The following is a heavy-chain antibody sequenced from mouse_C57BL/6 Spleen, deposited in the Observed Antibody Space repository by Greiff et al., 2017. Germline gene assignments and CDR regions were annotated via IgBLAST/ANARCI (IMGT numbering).Heavy chain of an antibody. Sequence: VKLMESGPELVKPGASVKISCKASGYAFSSSWMNWVKQRPGKGLEWIGRIYPGDGDTNYNGKFKGKATLTADKSSSTAYMQLSSLTSEDSAVYFCARGDYVMGYWGQGTSVTVSS. CDR1: GYAFSSSW. CDR3: ARGDYVMGY. J-gene: IGHJ4*01. V-gene: IGHV1-82*01. CDR2: IYPGDGDT.